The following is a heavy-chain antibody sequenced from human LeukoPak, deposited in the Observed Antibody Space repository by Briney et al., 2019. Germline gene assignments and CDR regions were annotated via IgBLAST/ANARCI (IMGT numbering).Heavy chain of an antibody. CDR3: ARSLRVRGVPDYMDV. CDR1: DVTVSSNY. Sequence: GGSLRLSCAASDVTVSSNYMSGGRHAPGEGRGWVSVIHKNAITSYADTVKGRFTISRDNSKNTLYLQMHHLRVHDTAVYYCARSLRVRGVPDYMDVWGKGTTVTVYS. J-gene: IGHJ6*03. D-gene: IGHD3-10*01. CDR2: IHKNAIT. V-gene: IGHV3-53*01.